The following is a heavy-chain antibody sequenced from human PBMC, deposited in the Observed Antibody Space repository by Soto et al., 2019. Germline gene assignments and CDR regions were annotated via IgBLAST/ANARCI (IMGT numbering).Heavy chain of an antibody. CDR3: AGRFSGEYSYGLYYYGIDV. Sequence: SEPLSLTCIVSGGSIRRSSYYWGWIRQPPGKGLEWIGSIFFSGSTYYNPSLKSRVPISVATSKNQFSLKLPTVTAADTPVSNCAGRFSGEYSYGLYYYGIDVWGKGTTVT. J-gene: IGHJ6*04. CDR1: GGSIRRSSYY. D-gene: IGHD5-18*01. V-gene: IGHV4-39*01. CDR2: IFFSGST.